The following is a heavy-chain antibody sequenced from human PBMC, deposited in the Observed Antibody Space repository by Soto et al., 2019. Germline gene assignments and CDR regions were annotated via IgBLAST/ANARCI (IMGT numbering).Heavy chain of an antibody. J-gene: IGHJ4*02. V-gene: IGHV3-23*01. CDR1: GFTFSNDV. D-gene: IGHD3-16*01. CDR2: MSANGDTA. CDR3: ARIERGDY. Sequence: EVQLLESGGGLVQPGGSLRLSCAASGFTFSNDVMIWVRQAPGEGREWVAAMSANGDTAVYADSVKGRFTISRDNSKSTLYLQMNSLRADDSAVYHCARIERGDYWGQGTLVTVSS.